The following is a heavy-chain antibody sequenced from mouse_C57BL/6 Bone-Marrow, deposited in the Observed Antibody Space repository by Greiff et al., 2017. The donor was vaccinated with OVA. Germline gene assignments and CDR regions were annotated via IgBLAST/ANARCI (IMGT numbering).Heavy chain of an antibody. V-gene: IGHV14-4*01. D-gene: IGHD2-2*01. CDR1: GFNIKDDY. CDR3: TLWLRRAY. CDR2: IDPENGDT. J-gene: IGHJ3*01. Sequence: EVQLQQSGAELVRPGASVKLSCTASGFNIKDDYMHWVKQRPEQGLEWIGWIDPENGDTEYASKFQGKATITADTSSNTAYLQLSSLTSEDTAVYYCTLWLRRAYWGQGTLVTVSA.